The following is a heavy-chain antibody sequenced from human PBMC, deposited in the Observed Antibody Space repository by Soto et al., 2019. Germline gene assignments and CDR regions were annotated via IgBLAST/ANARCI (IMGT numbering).Heavy chain of an antibody. CDR2: IYYSGST. J-gene: IGHJ2*01. Sequence: SETLSLTCTVSGGSISSYYWSWIRQPPGKGLEWIGYIYYSGSTNYNPSLKSRVTISVDTSKNQFSLKLSSVTAADTAVYYCARHPAQSGSYYWYFDLWGRGTLVTVSS. V-gene: IGHV4-59*08. D-gene: IGHD1-26*01. CDR1: GGSISSYY. CDR3: ARHPAQSGSYYWYFDL.